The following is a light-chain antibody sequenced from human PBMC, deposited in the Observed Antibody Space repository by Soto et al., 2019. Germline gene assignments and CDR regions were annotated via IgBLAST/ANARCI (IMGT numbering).Light chain of an antibody. J-gene: IGKJ4*01. CDR3: QQYSTYPLT. CDR1: QNIDNW. V-gene: IGKV1-5*03. CDR2: KAS. Sequence: DIQMTQSPSTLSASVGDRVTIPCRASQNIDNWLAWYQQKPGKDPKFLIYKASNLESGVPSRFSGSGYGTEFNLTISSLQPDDFATYYCQQYSTYPLTFGGGTKVEIK.